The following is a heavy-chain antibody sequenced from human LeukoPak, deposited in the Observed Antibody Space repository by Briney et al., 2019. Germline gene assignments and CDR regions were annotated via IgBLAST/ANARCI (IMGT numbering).Heavy chain of an antibody. V-gene: IGHV1-46*01. D-gene: IGHD6-19*01. CDR2: INPSGGST. CDR1: GYTFTSYY. J-gene: IGHJ5*02. Sequence: ASVKVSCKASGYTFTSYYMHWVRQAPGQGLEWMGIINPSGGSTSYAQKFQGRVTMTRDTSTSTVYMELSSLRSEDTAVYYCARDAIILEYSSGWYNWFDPWGQGNLVTVSS. CDR3: ARDAIILEYSSGWYNWFDP.